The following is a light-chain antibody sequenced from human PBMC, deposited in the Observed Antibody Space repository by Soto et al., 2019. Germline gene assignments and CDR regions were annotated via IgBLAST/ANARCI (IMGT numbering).Light chain of an antibody. CDR1: QSVSTN. J-gene: IGKJ1*01. V-gene: IGKV3-15*01. CDR2: GAS. CDR3: QQYNNWPPWT. Sequence: EIVMTQSPATLSVSPGERATLSRRASQSVSTNLAWYQQKPGQAPRLVIYGASTRATGIPARFSGSGSGTEFTLTISSLQSEDFAVYYCQQYNNWPPWTFGQGTKVDIK.